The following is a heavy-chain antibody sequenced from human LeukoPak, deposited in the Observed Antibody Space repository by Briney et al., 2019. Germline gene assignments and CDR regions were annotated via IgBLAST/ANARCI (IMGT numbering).Heavy chain of an antibody. J-gene: IGHJ3*02. CDR2: ILTSSSYI. D-gene: IGHD2-15*01. V-gene: IGHV3-21*01. Sequence: TRGSLRLSCAASGFTFSSHSMNWVRQAAGKGLGWVSSILTSSSYIYYADSVKGRFTISRDNAKNSLYLQMNSLRAEDTAVYYCARDGLCSGGRCYGFNAFDIWDQGTMVTVSS. CDR3: ARDGLCSGGRCYGFNAFDI. CDR1: GFTFSSHS.